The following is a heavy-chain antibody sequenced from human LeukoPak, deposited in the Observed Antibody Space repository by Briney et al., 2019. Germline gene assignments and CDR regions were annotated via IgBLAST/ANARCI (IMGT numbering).Heavy chain of an antibody. CDR1: GFTFTSYD. J-gene: IGHJ4*02. V-gene: IGHV3-48*03. D-gene: IGHD4-17*01. CDR2: ISSSGSTI. Sequence: PGGSLRLSCAGSGFTFTSYDMNWVRQAPGKGLEWVSYISSSGSTIYYADSVKGRFTISRDNSKNTLYLQMNSLRAEDTAVYYCARENDYGDPDYWGQGTLVTVSS. CDR3: ARENDYGDPDY.